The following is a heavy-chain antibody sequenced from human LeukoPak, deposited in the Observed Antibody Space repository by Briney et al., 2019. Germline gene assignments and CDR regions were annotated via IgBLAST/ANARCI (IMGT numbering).Heavy chain of an antibody. Sequence: ASVKVSCKASGYTFTSYGISWVRQAPGQGLEWMGWISAYNGNTNYAQKLQGRVTMTTDTSTSTAYMELRSLRSDDTAVYYCARGRTEYSSGWNYYYYYMDVWGKGTTVTVSS. J-gene: IGHJ6*03. D-gene: IGHD6-19*01. CDR2: ISAYNGNT. V-gene: IGHV1-18*01. CDR1: GYTFTSYG. CDR3: ARGRTEYSSGWNYYYYYMDV.